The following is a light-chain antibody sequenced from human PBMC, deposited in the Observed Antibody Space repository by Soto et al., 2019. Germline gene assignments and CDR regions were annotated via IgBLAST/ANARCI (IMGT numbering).Light chain of an antibody. CDR3: SSYAGINNLGV. CDR1: SSDVGAYKY. CDR2: EVN. Sequence: QSALTQPPSASGSPGQSVTISCTGTSSDVGAYKYVSWYQQHPGKAPKLMIFEVNKRPSGVPDRFSGSKSGNTASLTVSGLQAEDEADYYCSSYAGINNLGVFGTGTKVTVL. J-gene: IGLJ1*01. V-gene: IGLV2-8*01.